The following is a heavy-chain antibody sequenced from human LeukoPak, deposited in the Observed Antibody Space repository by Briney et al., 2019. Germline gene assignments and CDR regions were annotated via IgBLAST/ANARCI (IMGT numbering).Heavy chain of an antibody. J-gene: IGHJ4*02. D-gene: IGHD4-11*01. CDR1: GFTFSNAW. Sequence: GGSLRLSCAASGFTFSNAWMSWVRQAPGKGLEWVGRIKSKTDGGTTDYAAPVKGRFTISRDDSKNTLYLQMNSLKTEDTAVYYCTTEALQPLGLRRGYWGQGTLVTVSS. CDR2: IKSKTDGGTT. V-gene: IGHV3-15*01. CDR3: TTEALQPLGLRRGY.